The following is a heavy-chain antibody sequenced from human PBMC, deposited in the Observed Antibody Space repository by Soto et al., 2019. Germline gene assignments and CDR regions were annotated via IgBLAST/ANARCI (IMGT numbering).Heavy chain of an antibody. V-gene: IGHV2-5*01. CDR3: GHRSPDTSAEP. Sequence: QITLKESGPPLVKATQTLTLTCTFSGVSVSTTGAGVGWIRQPPGKALEWLAFIYFNDDKRYSPSLKNRLTSNKDTSKNHVVLTMTHMDPVDTGKYYCGHRSPDTSAEPWGQGTQVTVSS. CDR1: GVSVSTTGAG. D-gene: IGHD3-9*01. CDR2: IYFNDDK. J-gene: IGHJ5*02.